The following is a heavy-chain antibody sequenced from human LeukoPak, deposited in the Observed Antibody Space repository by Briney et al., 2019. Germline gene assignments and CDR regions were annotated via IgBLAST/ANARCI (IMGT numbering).Heavy chain of an antibody. CDR2: INHSGST. Sequence: SETLSLTCAVYGGSFSGYYWSWIRQPPGKGLEWIGEINHSGSTNYNPSLKSRVTISVDTSKNQFSLKLSSVTAADTAVYYCARGQTTVYFQRWGQGTLVTVSS. D-gene: IGHD4-17*01. V-gene: IGHV4-34*01. CDR1: GGSFSGYY. J-gene: IGHJ1*01. CDR3: ARGQTTVYFQR.